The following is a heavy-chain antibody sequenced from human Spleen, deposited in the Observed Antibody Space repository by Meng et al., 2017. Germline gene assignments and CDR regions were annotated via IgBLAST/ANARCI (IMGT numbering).Heavy chain of an antibody. CDR1: GGSISSGTYY. CDR3: ARYVFDSSSLYSNWFDP. Sequence: QPQLPESGPGLVKPSQTLSLTCTVPGGSISSGTYYWGWIRQLPGKGLEWIAYIHYSGSTYYSPSLKSRVTISLDTSKNQLSLKLSSMTAADTAVYYCARYVFDSSSLYSNWFDPWGQGTLVTVSS. V-gene: IGHV4-31*03. CDR2: IHYSGST. D-gene: IGHD3-22*01. J-gene: IGHJ5*02.